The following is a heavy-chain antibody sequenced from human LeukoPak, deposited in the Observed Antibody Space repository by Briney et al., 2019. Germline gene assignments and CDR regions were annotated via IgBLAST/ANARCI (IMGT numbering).Heavy chain of an antibody. CDR2: INPNNGGT. CDR1: GYTLTDYQ. V-gene: IGHV1-2*02. CDR3: ARNGGGLDY. Sequence: ASVTVSCKASGYTLTDYQIFGVRQAPGQGLEFLGWINPNNGGTNYAQKFQGRVTMTRDTSITTAHMKVNSLKSDDTAVYCCARNGGGLDYWGQGTLVTVSS. D-gene: IGHD2-15*01. J-gene: IGHJ4*02.